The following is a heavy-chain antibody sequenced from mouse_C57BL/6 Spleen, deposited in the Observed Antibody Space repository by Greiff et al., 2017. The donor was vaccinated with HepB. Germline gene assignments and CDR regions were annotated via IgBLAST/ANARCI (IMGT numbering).Heavy chain of an antibody. Sequence: DVKLQESGEGLVKPGGSLKLSCAASGFTFSSYAMSWVRQTPEKRLEWVAYISSGGDYIYYADTVKGRFTISRDNARNTLYLQMSSLKSEDTAMYYCTRGLYYGSSSFAYWGQGTLVTVSA. V-gene: IGHV5-9-1*02. CDR1: GFTFSSYA. J-gene: IGHJ3*01. CDR2: ISSGGDYI. CDR3: TRGLYYGSSSFAY. D-gene: IGHD1-1*01.